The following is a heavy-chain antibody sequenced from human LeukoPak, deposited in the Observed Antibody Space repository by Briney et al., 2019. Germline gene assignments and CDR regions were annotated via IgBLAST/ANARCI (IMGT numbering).Heavy chain of an antibody. J-gene: IGHJ5*02. Sequence: SETLSLTCTVPGGSVSSGSYYWSWIRQPPGKGLEWIGYIYYSGSTNYNPSLKSRVTISVDTSKNQFSLKLSSVTAADTAVYYCARGGYQLLSPPGWFDPWGQGTLVTVSS. V-gene: IGHV4-61*01. CDR3: ARGGYQLLSPPGWFDP. D-gene: IGHD2-2*01. CDR1: GGSVSSGSYY. CDR2: IYYSGST.